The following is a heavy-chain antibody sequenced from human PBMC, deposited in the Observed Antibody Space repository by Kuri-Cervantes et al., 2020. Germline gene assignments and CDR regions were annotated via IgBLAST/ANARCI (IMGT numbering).Heavy chain of an antibody. D-gene: IGHD4-23*01. V-gene: IGHV3-30*02. CDR3: AKDDGANSVVVY. CDR2: IWYDGSNK. J-gene: IGHJ4*02. CDR1: GFTFNTYG. Sequence: GGSLRLSCVASGFTFNTYGMHWVRQAPGKGPEWVAVIWYDGSNKYYADSVKGRFTISRDNSKNTLYLQMNSLRAEDTAVYYCAKDDGANSVVVYWGQGTLVTVSS.